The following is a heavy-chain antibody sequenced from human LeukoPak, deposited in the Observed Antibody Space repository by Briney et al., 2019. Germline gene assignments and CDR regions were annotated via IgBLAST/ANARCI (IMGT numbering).Heavy chain of an antibody. CDR3: ASGSRGYSYGFDY. CDR1: GFTVSSNY. D-gene: IGHD5-18*01. Sequence: GGSLRLSCAASGFTVSSNYMSWVRQAPGKGLEWVSVIYSGGRTYYAETVKVRFTISKHNSKNTLYLQMNSLRAKDMAVYYCASGSRGYSYGFDYWDQGTLVTVSS. CDR2: IYSGGRT. J-gene: IGHJ4*02. V-gene: IGHV3-53*04.